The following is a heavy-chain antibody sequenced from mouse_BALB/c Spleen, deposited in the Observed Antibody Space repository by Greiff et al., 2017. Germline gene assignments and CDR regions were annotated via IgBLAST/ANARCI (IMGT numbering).Heavy chain of an antibody. CDR1: GYTFTSYW. V-gene: IGHV1-87*01. D-gene: IGHD2-4*01. Sequence: VQLQQSGAELARPGASVKLSCKASGYTFTSYWMQWVKQRPGQGLEWIGAIYPGDGDTRYTQKFKGKATLTADKSSSTAYMQLSSLASEDSAVYYCARYRTYDYDRAYYFDYWGQGTTLTVSS. CDR2: IYPGDGDT. CDR3: ARYRTYDYDRAYYFDY. J-gene: IGHJ2*01.